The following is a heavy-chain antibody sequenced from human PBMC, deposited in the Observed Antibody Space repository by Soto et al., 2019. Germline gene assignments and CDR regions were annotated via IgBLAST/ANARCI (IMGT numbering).Heavy chain of an antibody. V-gene: IGHV4-30-2*01. D-gene: IGHD2-2*01. CDR1: GGSISSGGYS. J-gene: IGHJ5*02. CDR3: ARVPDR. Sequence: QLQLQESGSGLVKPSQTLSLTCAVSGGSISSGGYSWSWIRQPPGKGLEWIGYIYHSGSTYYNPYLKTRATISVDRSKNQFPLKPSSGTAADTVVYYCARVPDRWGQGTLVTVSS. CDR2: IYHSGST.